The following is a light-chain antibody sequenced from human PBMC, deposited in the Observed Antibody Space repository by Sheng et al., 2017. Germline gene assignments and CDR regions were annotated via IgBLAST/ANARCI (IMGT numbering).Light chain of an antibody. Sequence: ETVMTQSPATLSVSPGERATLSCRASQSVSSNLAWYQQKPGQAPTLLIFGASTRATGIPARFSGSGSGTEFTLTVSSLQSEDFAVYYCQQYNNWPGTFGQGTKVEIK. CDR3: QQYNNWPGT. J-gene: IGKJ1*01. CDR1: QSVSSN. V-gene: IGKV3-15*01. CDR2: GAS.